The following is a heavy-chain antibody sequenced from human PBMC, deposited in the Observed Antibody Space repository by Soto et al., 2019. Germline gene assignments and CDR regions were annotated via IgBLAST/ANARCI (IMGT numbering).Heavy chain of an antibody. CDR1: GGTISNYA. D-gene: IGHD2-21*01. J-gene: IGHJ6*04. CDR3: ARDGGERDFGVVIPSHNYFALDV. CDR2: IISVLDTT. Sequence: QVQLVQSGAEVKKSGSSVTVSCKAAGGTISNYAINWVRQAPGRGLEWMGRIISVLDTTKYAQRFQGRLRMTGADSRDTAYVGWGGLRWEDRAVYYCARDGGERDFGVVIPSHNYFALDVWGKGPSVIVSS. V-gene: IGHV1-69*11.